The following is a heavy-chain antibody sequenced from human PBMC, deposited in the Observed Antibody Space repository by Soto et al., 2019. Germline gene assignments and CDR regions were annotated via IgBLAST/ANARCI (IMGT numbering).Heavy chain of an antibody. D-gene: IGHD2-21*01. V-gene: IGHV4-31*03. Sequence: QVQLQESGPGLVKPSQTLSRSCTVSGDSISRGGYYWNWIRQHPRKALEWIGYIYHSGRTNYNPSQQSRITISVDTSKTQWSLELTHVPSADTAVYYCVRVCAGAYGLGWFGPCGQGILVTGSS. J-gene: IGHJ5*02. CDR1: GDSISRGGYY. CDR2: IYHSGRT. CDR3: VRVCAGAYGLGWFGP.